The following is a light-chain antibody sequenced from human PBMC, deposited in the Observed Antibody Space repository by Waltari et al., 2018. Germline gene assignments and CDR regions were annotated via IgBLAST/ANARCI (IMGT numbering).Light chain of an antibody. Sequence: EIVMTQSPATLSVSPGERATIPCRASQSVSSNLAWYQQKRGQAPRLLIYGASTRATGIPARFSGSGSGTEFTLTISSLQSEDFAVYYCQQYNSWPPLTFGGGTKVEIK. V-gene: IGKV3-15*01. J-gene: IGKJ4*01. CDR1: QSVSSN. CDR2: GAS. CDR3: QQYNSWPPLT.